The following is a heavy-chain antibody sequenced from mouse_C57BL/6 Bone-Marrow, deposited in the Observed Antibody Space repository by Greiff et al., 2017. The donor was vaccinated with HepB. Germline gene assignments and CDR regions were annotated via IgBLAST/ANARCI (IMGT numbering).Heavy chain of an antibody. CDR1: GFTFSDYG. V-gene: IGHV5-17*01. D-gene: IGHD1-1*01. CDR3: ASRGYYYGSSPFAY. J-gene: IGHJ3*01. Sequence: EVKLVESGGGLVEPGGSLKLSCAASGFTFSDYGMHWVRQAPEKGLEWVAYISSGSSTIYYADTVKGRFTISRDNAKNTLFLQMTSLRSEDTAVYYCASRGYYYGSSPFAYWGQGTLVTVSA. CDR2: ISSGSSTI.